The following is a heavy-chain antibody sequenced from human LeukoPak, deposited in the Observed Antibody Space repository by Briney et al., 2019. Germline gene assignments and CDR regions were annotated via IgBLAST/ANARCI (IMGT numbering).Heavy chain of an antibody. CDR1: GFTFSNIA. J-gene: IGHJ4*02. Sequence: GGSLRLSCAASGFTFSNIAMTWDRQAPGKGLEWVSSISGSAGSAYYADSVKGRFSISRDNSKNTLYLQMNSLRADDTAVYYCGGSRSFFWGQGTLVTVSS. CDR2: ISGSAGSA. D-gene: IGHD6-13*01. V-gene: IGHV3-23*01. CDR3: GGSRSFF.